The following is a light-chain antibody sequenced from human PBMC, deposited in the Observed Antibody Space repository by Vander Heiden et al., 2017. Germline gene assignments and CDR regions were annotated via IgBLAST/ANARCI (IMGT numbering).Light chain of an antibody. V-gene: IGLV3-1*01. CDR2: EDK. Sequence: YDLTQPPPLSVSPGQTASITCSGDNLGHKYTSWYQQKPGQSHLLVIYEDKKRPSGIPERFSGSNSGNIATLAISGTQPMDEADYYCQTWDSSSAIFGGGTKLTVL. CDR1: NLGHKY. CDR3: QTWDSSSAI. J-gene: IGLJ2*01.